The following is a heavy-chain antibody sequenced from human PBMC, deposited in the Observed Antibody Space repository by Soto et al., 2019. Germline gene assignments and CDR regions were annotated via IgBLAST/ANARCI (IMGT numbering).Heavy chain of an antibody. CDR2: ISYDGSNK. Sequence: GGSLRLSCAASGFTFSSYGMHWVRQAPGKGLEWVAVISYDGSNKYYADSVKGRFTISRDNSKNTLYLQMNSLRAEDTAVYYCAKAFYGSYCDYWGQGTLVTVSS. D-gene: IGHD1-26*01. CDR3: AKAFYGSYCDY. J-gene: IGHJ4*02. CDR1: GFTFSSYG. V-gene: IGHV3-30*18.